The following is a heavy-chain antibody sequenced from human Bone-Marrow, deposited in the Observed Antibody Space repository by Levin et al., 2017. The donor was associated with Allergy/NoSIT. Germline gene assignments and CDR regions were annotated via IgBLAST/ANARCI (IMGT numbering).Heavy chain of an antibody. CDR2: ISGSSGTT. J-gene: IGHJ5*02. V-gene: IGHV3-23*01. CDR3: AKDFSVQPGAVNWFDP. Sequence: GGSLRLSCAASGFTFSIYAMSWVRQAPGKGLEWVSSISGSSGTTHYADSVKGRFTISRDNSENTLYLQMSGLRAEDTAVYYCAKDFSVQPGAVNWFDPWGQGTLVTVSS. CDR1: GFTFSIYA. D-gene: IGHD1-1*01.